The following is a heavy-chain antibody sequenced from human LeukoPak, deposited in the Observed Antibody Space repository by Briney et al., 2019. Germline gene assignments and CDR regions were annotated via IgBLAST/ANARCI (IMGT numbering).Heavy chain of an antibody. V-gene: IGHV1-69*04. D-gene: IGHD3-22*01. CDR2: IIPILGIA. J-gene: IGHJ5*02. CDR3: ARQTYAYYYDSSGYSPLDP. Sequence: SVKVSCKASGGIFSSYAISWVRQAPGQGLEWMGRIIPILGIANYAQKFQGRVTITADKSTSTAYMELSSLRSEDTAVYYCARQTYAYYYDSSGYSPLDPWGQGTLVTVSS. CDR1: GGIFSSYA.